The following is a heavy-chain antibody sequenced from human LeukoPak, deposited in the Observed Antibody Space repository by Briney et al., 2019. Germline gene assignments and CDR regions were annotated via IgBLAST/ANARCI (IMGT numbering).Heavy chain of an antibody. CDR3: VTDIRSGWRNY. Sequence: ASVKVSCKVSGYSLTEVSTHWVRQAPGKGLEWMGGFDPEDGEAIYAQKVQGRLTMTEDTSIDTVFMELRSLKSEDTAIYYCVTDIRSGWRNYWGQGTLITVSS. V-gene: IGHV1-24*01. CDR2: FDPEDGEA. J-gene: IGHJ4*02. D-gene: IGHD6-19*01. CDR1: GYSLTEVS.